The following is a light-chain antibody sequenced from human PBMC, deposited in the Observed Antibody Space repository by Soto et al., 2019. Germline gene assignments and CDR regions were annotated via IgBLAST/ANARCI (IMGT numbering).Light chain of an antibody. J-gene: IGKJ2*01. V-gene: IGKV1-33*01. CDR1: QDISNY. CDR3: QQYANLPYT. CDR2: DAS. Sequence: DIQITHSPSSLSASVGDRVTITCHASQDISNYLNWFQQKPGRPHKLLIYDASNLETGVPSRFSGSGSETDFTFTISSLQPEDIATYYCQQYANLPYTFGQGTKLEIK.